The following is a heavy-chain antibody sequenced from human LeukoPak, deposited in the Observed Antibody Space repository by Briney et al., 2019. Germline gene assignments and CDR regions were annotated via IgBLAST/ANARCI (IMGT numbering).Heavy chain of an antibody. V-gene: IGHV4-59*01. D-gene: IGHD5-18*01. Sequence: SETLSLTCTVSGGSIGSYYWSWIRQPPGKGLEWIGYIYYSGSTNYNPSLKSRVTMSVDTSKNQFSLKLSSVTAADTAVYYCARQSGYSYGYAFDYWGQGTLVTVSS. CDR2: IYYSGST. J-gene: IGHJ4*02. CDR1: GGSIGSYY. CDR3: ARQSGYSYGYAFDY.